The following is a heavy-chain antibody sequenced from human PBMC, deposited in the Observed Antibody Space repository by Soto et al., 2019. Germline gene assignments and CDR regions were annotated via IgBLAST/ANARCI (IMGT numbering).Heavy chain of an antibody. J-gene: IGHJ4*02. Sequence: PSETLSLTCTVSGVSISNSSYYWGWIRWPPGKGLEWIGTIYYSGITYYNPSLKSRVTISVDTSKNQFSLKLTSVTAADTAVYYCARHGSNWGQGTLVTVSS. CDR1: GVSISNSSYY. CDR3: ARHGSN. CDR2: IYYSGIT. V-gene: IGHV4-39*01.